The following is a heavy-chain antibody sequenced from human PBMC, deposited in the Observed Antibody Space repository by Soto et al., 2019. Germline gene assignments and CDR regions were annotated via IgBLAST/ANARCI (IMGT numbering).Heavy chain of an antibody. CDR3: ARHRIAVAGPLDY. CDR1: GSAIRNSIYY. J-gene: IGHJ4*02. V-gene: IGHV4-39*01. D-gene: IGHD6-19*01. CDR2: IYYDGSV. Sequence: SETLSLTCTVSGSAIRNSIYYWGWIRQPPGKGLEWIGTIYYDGSVAYSPSLKSRVTLSVDTSRNHFSVKINSATAADTAVYFCARHRIAVAGPLDYWGQGTLVTVSS.